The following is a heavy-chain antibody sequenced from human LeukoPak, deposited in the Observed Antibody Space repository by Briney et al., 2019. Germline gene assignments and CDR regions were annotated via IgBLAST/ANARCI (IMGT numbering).Heavy chain of an antibody. J-gene: IGHJ4*02. Sequence: GGSLRLSCAASGFTFSSYATSWVRQAPGKGLEWVSAISGSGGSTYYADSVKGRFTISRDNSKNTLYLQMNSLRAEDTAVYYCAKDLNSYGKGAPDYWGQGTLVTVSS. D-gene: IGHD5-18*01. CDR2: ISGSGGST. CDR3: AKDLNSYGKGAPDY. CDR1: GFTFSSYA. V-gene: IGHV3-23*01.